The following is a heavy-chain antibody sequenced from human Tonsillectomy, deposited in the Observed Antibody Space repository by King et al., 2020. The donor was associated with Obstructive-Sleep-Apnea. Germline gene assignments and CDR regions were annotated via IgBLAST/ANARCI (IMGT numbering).Heavy chain of an antibody. CDR3: ARALKGVAGTRYFDL. V-gene: IGHV3-13*05. CDR1: GFTFTSYD. D-gene: IGHD6-19*01. CDR2: IGTAGDP. J-gene: IGHJ2*01. Sequence: VQLVESGGGLVQPGGSLRLSCAASGFTFTSYDMHWVRQATGKGLEWVSAIGTAGDPYYAGAVKGRFTIPRENAKNSLYLQLTSLKAGDTAVYYCARALKGVAGTRYFDLWGRGTLVTVSS.